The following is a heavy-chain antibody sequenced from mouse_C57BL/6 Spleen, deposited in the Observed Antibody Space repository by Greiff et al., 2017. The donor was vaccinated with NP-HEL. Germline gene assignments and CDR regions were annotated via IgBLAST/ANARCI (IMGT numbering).Heavy chain of an antibody. V-gene: IGHV1-80*01. CDR3: ARGGESSYYFDY. D-gene: IGHD1-3*01. Sequence: VQLVESGAELVKPGASVKISCKASGYAFSSYWMNWVKQRPGKGLEWIGQIYPGDGDTNYNGKFKGKATLTADKSSSTAYMQLSSLTSEDSAVYFCARGGESSYYFDYWGQGTTLTVSS. CDR2: IYPGDGDT. J-gene: IGHJ2*01. CDR1: GYAFSSYW.